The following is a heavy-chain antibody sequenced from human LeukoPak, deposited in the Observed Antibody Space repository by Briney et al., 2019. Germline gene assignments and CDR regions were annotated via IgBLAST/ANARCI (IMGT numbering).Heavy chain of an antibody. CDR3: ARADCSGSTCYLRRSWFDP. CDR2: ISTSSRYI. CDR1: GFTLSTFD. V-gene: IGHV3-21*01. Sequence: GGSLRLSCAASGFTLSTFDMNWVRQAPGKGLEWVSSISTSSRYIYYRDSVKGRFTISKDDAKNSLYLQMNSLRVEDTAVYYCARADCSGSTCYLRRSWFDPWGQGTLVTVSS. J-gene: IGHJ5*02. D-gene: IGHD2-2*01.